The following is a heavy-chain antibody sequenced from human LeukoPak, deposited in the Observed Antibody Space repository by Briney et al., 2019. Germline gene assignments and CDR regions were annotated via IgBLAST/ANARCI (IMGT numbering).Heavy chain of an antibody. V-gene: IGHV3-7*01. J-gene: IGHJ6*03. Sequence: PGGSLRLSCAASGFTFSSYWMHWVRQAPGKGLEWVANIKQDGSEKYYVDSVKGRFTISRDNAKNSLYLQMNSLRAEDTAVYYCAREVSSPYDILTGYYSKPRDYYYMDVWGKGTTVTISS. CDR3: AREVSSPYDILTGYYSKPRDYYYMDV. D-gene: IGHD3-9*01. CDR1: GFTFSSYW. CDR2: IKQDGSEK.